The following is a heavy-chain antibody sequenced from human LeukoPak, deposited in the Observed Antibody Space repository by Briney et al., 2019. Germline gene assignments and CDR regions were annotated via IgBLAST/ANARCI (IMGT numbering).Heavy chain of an antibody. CDR2: IYYSGST. D-gene: IGHD6-13*01. J-gene: IGHJ4*02. V-gene: IGHV4-59*01. CDR1: GGSISSYY. Sequence: PSETLSLTCTVSGGSISSYYWSWTRQPPGKGLEWIGYIYYSGSTNYNPSLKSRVTISVDTSKNQFSLKLSSVTAADTAVYYCAREVIAAAGTFFDYWGQGTLVTVSS. CDR3: AREVIAAAGTFFDY.